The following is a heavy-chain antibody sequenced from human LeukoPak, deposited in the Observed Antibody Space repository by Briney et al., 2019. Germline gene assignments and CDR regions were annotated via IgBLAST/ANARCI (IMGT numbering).Heavy chain of an antibody. CDR3: AREPLFTIFGVVLPYYFDY. V-gene: IGHV1-69*01. J-gene: IGHJ4*02. CDR1: GGTFSGYA. CDR2: IIPIFGTA. Sequence: ASVKVSCKASGGTFSGYAISWVRQAPGQGLEWMGGIIPIFGTANYAQKFQGRVTITADESTSTAYMELSSLRSEDTAVYYCAREPLFTIFGVVLPYYFDYWGQGTLVTVSS. D-gene: IGHD3-3*01.